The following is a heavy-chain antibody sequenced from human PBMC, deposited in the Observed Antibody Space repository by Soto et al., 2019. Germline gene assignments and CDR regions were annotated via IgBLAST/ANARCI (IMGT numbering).Heavy chain of an antibody. CDR2: INSDGSST. CDR1: GFTFSSSW. V-gene: IGHV3-74*01. J-gene: IGHJ4*02. CDR3: AIVYCGGDCSPFDY. D-gene: IGHD2-21*02. Sequence: GGSLRLSCAASGFTFSSSWMHWVRQVPGKGLVWVSRINSDGSSTNYADSVKGRFTISRDNAKNTLYLQMNSLRAEDTAVYYCAIVYCGGDCSPFDYWGQGTLVTVSS.